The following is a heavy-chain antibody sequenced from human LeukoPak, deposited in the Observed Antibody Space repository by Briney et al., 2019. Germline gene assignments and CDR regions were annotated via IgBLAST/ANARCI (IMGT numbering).Heavy chain of an antibody. D-gene: IGHD6-13*01. CDR1: GFTFSDYY. V-gene: IGHV3-11*01. CDR2: ISSSGSTI. J-gene: IGHJ3*02. Sequence: PGGSLRLSCAASGFTFSDYYMSWLRQAPGKGLKWVSYISSSGSTIYYADSVKGRFTISRDNAKNSLYLQMNSLRAEDTAVYYCAKDINKSSWPTDAFDIWGQGTMVTVSS. CDR3: AKDINKSSWPTDAFDI.